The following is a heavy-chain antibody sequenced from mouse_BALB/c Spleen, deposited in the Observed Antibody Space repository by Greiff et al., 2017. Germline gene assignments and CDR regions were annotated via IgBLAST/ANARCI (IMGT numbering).Heavy chain of an antibody. CDR3: TKQLGPFAY. CDR1: GYTFTSYW. V-gene: IGHV1-5*01. Sequence: EVQLQQSGTVLARPGASVKMSCKASGYTFTSYWMHWVKQRPGQGLEWIGAIYPGNSDTSYNQKFKGKAKLTAVTSTSTAYMELSSLTNEDSAVYYCTKQLGPFAYWGQGTLVTVSA. J-gene: IGHJ3*01. D-gene: IGHD4-1*02. CDR2: IYPGNSDT.